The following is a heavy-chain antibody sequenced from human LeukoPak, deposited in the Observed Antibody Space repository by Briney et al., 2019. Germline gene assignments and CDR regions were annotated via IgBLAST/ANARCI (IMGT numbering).Heavy chain of an antibody. Sequence: ASVKVSCKASGYTFTSYGISWVRQAPGQGLEWMGWISAYNGNTNYAQKLQGRVTMTTDTSTSTAYMELRSLRSDDPAVYYCARQRGYCSSTSCYADYYYYYGMDVWGQGTTVTVSS. CDR2: ISAYNGNT. V-gene: IGHV1-18*01. J-gene: IGHJ6*02. CDR3: ARQRGYCSSTSCYADYYYYYGMDV. D-gene: IGHD2-2*01. CDR1: GYTFTSYG.